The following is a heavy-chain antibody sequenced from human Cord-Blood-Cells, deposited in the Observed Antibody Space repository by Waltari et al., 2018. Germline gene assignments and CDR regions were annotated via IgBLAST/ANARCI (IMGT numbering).Heavy chain of an antibody. J-gene: IGHJ6*02. CDR3: AKGLMTTVTTGGLDYYYYGMDV. V-gene: IGHV3-30*18. CDR2: ISYDGSNK. D-gene: IGHD4-4*01. CDR1: GFTFSSYG. Sequence: QVQLVESGGGVVQPGRSLRLSCAASGFTFSSYGMHWVRQAPGTGLEWVAVISYDGSNKYYADSVKGRFTISRDNSKNTLYLQMNSLRAEDTAVYYCAKGLMTTVTTGGLDYYYYGMDVWGQGTTVTVSS.